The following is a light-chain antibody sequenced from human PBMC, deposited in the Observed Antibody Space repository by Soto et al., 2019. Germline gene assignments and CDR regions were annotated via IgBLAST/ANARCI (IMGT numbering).Light chain of an antibody. Sequence: QSVLTQPASVSGSPGQSITISCTGTSSDLGAYNYVSWYQQHPGKAPQLLISEVTNRPSGISNRFSGSKSGNTASLTISGLQAEDGAEYYRRSYTSSSILVFGGGTKLTVL. CDR3: RSYTSSSILV. CDR2: EVT. CDR1: SSDLGAYNY. V-gene: IGLV2-14*01. J-gene: IGLJ2*01.